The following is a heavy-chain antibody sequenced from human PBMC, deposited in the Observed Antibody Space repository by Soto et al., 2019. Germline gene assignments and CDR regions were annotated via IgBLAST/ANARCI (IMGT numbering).Heavy chain of an antibody. Sequence: GGSLRLSCEATGFKFDDYAMHWVRQAPGKGLEWISYINSPSNAIYYADSVRGRFTISRDNAKNSLYLQMDSLRAEDTAVYYCARPLFVYGDYDFDYWGQGTLVTVSS. CDR3: ARPLFVYGDYDFDY. CDR2: INSPSNAI. D-gene: IGHD4-17*01. V-gene: IGHV3-48*01. J-gene: IGHJ4*02. CDR1: GFKFDDYA.